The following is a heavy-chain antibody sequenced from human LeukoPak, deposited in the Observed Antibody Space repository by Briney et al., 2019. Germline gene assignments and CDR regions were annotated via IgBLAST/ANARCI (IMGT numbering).Heavy chain of an antibody. CDR3: AKGTSGSSFSASNY. CDR2: ISYDESEK. Sequence: PGGSLRLSCAASGFTFSSHAMHWVRQAPGKGLEWVAGISYDESEKFYADSVKGRFTISRDNSNNMVHLQMSGLRAEDTAVYSCAKGTSGSSFSASNYWGQGTLVTVSS. CDR1: GFTFSSHA. J-gene: IGHJ4*02. V-gene: IGHV3-30*04. D-gene: IGHD1-26*01.